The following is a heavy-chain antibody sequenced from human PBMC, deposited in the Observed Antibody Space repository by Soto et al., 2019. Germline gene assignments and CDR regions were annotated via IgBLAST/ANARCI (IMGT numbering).Heavy chain of an antibody. Sequence: PGGSLRLSCAASGFTFSSYSMNWVRQAPGKGLEWVSSISSSSSYIYYADSVKGRFTISRDNAKNSLYLQMNSLRAEDTAVYYCAGDLRGYYYDSSGYYYGPHDAFDIWGQGTMVTVSS. CDR1: GFTFSSYS. J-gene: IGHJ3*02. D-gene: IGHD3-22*01. CDR3: AGDLRGYYYDSSGYYYGPHDAFDI. CDR2: ISSSSSYI. V-gene: IGHV3-21*01.